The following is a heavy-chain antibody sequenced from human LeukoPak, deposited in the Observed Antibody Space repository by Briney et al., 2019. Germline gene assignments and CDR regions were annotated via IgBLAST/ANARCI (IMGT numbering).Heavy chain of an antibody. CDR2: IDWDDDK. CDR3: ARTVTYSSSWYRFDY. CDR1: GFSLSTSGMC. D-gene: IGHD6-13*01. Sequence: SGPTLVNPTQTLTLTCTSSGFSLSTSGMCVGWIRQPPGKALEWLALIDWDDDKYYSTSLKTRLTISKDTSKNQVVLTMTNMDPVDTATYYCARTVTYSSSWYRFDYWGQGTLVTVSS. J-gene: IGHJ4*02. V-gene: IGHV2-70*01.